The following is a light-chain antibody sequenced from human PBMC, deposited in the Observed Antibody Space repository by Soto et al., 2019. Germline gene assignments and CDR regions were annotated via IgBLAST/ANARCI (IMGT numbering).Light chain of an antibody. CDR2: EVS. V-gene: IGLV2-14*01. Sequence: QSVLTQPPSASGSPGQSVTISCTGTNTDIGGHKYVSWYQQHPGKAPKLMIYEVSNRPSGVSNRFSGSKSGTAASLTISGLQAEDEADYYCSSYTSTSTPVVFGGGTKLTVL. CDR1: NTDIGGHKY. CDR3: SSYTSTSTPVV. J-gene: IGLJ2*01.